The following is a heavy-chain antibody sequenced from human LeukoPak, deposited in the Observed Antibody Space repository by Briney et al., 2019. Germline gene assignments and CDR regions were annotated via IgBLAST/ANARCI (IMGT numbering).Heavy chain of an antibody. D-gene: IGHD6-19*01. V-gene: IGHV3-23*01. CDR1: GFTFSSYA. Sequence: GGSLRLSCAASGFTFSSYAMSGVRQAPGKGLEWVSAISGSGGSTYYADSVKGRFTISRDNSKNTLYLQMNSLRAEDTAVYYCAKGPSSGWYRYWGQGTLVTVSS. CDR2: ISGSGGST. CDR3: AKGPSSGWYRY. J-gene: IGHJ4*02.